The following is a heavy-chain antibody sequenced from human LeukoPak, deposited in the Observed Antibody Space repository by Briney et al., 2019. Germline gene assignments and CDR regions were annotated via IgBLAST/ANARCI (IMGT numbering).Heavy chain of an antibody. CDR3: ARARSAGELLRRYYYYMDV. Sequence: ASVKVSCKASGYTFTSYGISWVRQAPGQGLEWMGWISAYNGNTNYAQKLQGRVTMTTDTSTSTAYMELRSLRSDDTAVYYCARARSAGELLRRYYYYMDVWGKGTTVTISS. J-gene: IGHJ6*03. CDR2: ISAYNGNT. CDR1: GYTFTSYG. V-gene: IGHV1-18*01. D-gene: IGHD1-26*01.